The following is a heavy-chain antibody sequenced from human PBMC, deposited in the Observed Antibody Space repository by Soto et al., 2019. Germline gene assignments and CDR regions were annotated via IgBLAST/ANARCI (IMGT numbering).Heavy chain of an antibody. CDR3: ASGTYGCHGGHFDP. J-gene: IGHJ5*02. D-gene: IGHD4-17*01. V-gene: IGHV4-30-2*01. CDR2: TYHNGNP. Sequence: QLQLQESGSRLVKSSETLSLTCAVSGDTISTGGYSWAWIRQPPGKALEWIGHTYHNGNPYYNPSLNRRVIISADRSNNQCSLKLSAVTAADTAVYYCASGTYGCHGGHFDPWGQGTLVPVSS. CDR1: GDTISTGGYS.